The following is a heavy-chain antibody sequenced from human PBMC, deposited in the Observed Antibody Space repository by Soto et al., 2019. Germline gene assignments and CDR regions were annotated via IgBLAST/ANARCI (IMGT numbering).Heavy chain of an antibody. J-gene: IGHJ4*02. CDR2: VGGSGSDT. D-gene: IGHD3-3*01. CDR3: AKRQSFDFWSGYLPFFDY. Sequence: GSLRLSCSASAINFRSYAMSWVRQAPGKGLEWVSAVGGSGSDTYYADSVKGRFTISRDDSKNTLYLHMSSLRVEDTAIYYCAKRQSFDFWSGYLPFFDYWGQGTPVTVSS. V-gene: IGHV3-23*01. CDR1: AINFRSYA.